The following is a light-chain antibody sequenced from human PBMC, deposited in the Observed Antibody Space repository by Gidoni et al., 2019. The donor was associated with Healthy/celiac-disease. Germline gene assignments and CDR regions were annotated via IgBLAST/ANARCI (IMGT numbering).Light chain of an antibody. CDR2: WAS. CDR3: QQYYATPQT. V-gene: IGKV4-1*01. J-gene: IGKJ2*01. Sequence: DIVMTQSPDSLAVSLGERATINCKSSQSILYNSNNKNFLAWYQQKPVQPPKLLMYWASTRESGVPDRFSGSGSGTDFTLTISSLQAEDVAVYYCQQYYATPQTFGQGTKLEIK. CDR1: QSILYNSNNKNF.